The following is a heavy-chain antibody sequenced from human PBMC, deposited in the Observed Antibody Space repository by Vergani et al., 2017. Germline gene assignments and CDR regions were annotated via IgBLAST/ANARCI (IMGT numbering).Heavy chain of an antibody. J-gene: IGHJ4*02. CDR3: ACATCSGGSSYRGFEF. D-gene: IGHD2-15*01. V-gene: IGHV1-69*11. CDR1: GGTFSSYA. CDR2: IIPSLATA. Sequence: QVQLVQSGAEVKKPGSSVKVSCKASGGTFSSYALNWVRQAPGQGLEWMGSIIPSLATAIYAQKFQGRVTITADESTSTAYMELSSLKSEDTAVVYCACATCSGGSSYRGFEFWGQGSLITVSS.